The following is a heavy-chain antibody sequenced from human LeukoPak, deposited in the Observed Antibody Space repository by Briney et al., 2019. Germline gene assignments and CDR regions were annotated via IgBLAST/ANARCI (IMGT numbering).Heavy chain of an antibody. CDR1: GFTFSNYW. V-gene: IGHV3-74*01. CDR2: IKSDGSST. J-gene: IGHJ3*02. D-gene: IGHD1-26*01. CDR3: ARIGAATYAFDI. Sequence: GGSLRLSCAASGFTFSNYWMHWVRQAPGKGLVWVSRIKSDGSSTSYADSVKGRFTISRDNAKNTLYLQMNSLRAEDTAVYYCARIGAATYAFDIWGQGTMVTVSS.